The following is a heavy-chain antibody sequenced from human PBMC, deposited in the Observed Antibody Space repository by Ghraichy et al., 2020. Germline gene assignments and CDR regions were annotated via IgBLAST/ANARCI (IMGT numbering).Heavy chain of an antibody. V-gene: IGHV3-48*03. CDR3: AREREMATTSYAFDI. CDR2: ISSSGSTI. CDR1: GFTFSSYE. Sequence: LSLTCAASGFTFSSYEMNWVRQAPGKGLEWVSYISSSGSTIYYADSVKGRFTISRDNAKNSLYLQMNSLRAEDTAVYYCAREREMATTSYAFDIWGQGTMVTVSS. D-gene: IGHD5-24*01. J-gene: IGHJ3*02.